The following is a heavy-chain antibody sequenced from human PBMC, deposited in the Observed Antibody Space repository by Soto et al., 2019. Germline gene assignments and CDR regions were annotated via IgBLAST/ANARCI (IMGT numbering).Heavy chain of an antibody. V-gene: IGHV4-39*01. J-gene: IGHJ4*02. Sequence: SETLCLRCSVTGGSITSTSYYWGRVRQHPGKGLEWIGSVYYSGSTYYNPSLKSRVTISVDTSKNQFSLKLSSVTAADTAVYYCARRFIAAADYWGQGTLVTVSS. CDR2: VYYSGST. D-gene: IGHD6-13*01. CDR1: GGSITSTSYY. CDR3: ARRFIAAADY.